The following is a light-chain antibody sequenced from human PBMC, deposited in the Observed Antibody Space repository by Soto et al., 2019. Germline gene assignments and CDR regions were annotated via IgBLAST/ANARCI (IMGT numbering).Light chain of an antibody. CDR1: QDVLNNY. J-gene: IGKJ1*01. Sequence: DIVLTQSPGTLSLSPGERATLSCRASQDVLNNYLAWFQQKPGQAPRLLISGISTRATGIPDRFSGSGSGTHFTLTISRLEPEDFAIYYCQQFGTPPWTFGHGTKVE. CDR2: GIS. V-gene: IGKV3-20*01. CDR3: QQFGTPPWT.